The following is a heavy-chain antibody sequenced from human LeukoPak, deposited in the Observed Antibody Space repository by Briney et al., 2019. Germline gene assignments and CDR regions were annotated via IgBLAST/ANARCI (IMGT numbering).Heavy chain of an antibody. CDR2: IVVGSGNT. Sequence: SVKVSCKASGFTFTSSAVQWVRQARGQRLEWIGWIVVGSGNTNYARKFQERVTITRDMSTSTAYMELSSLRSEDTAVYYCAAAVVGGGGRDAFDIWGQGTMVTVSS. D-gene: IGHD1-26*01. J-gene: IGHJ3*02. V-gene: IGHV1-58*01. CDR3: AAAVVGGGGRDAFDI. CDR1: GFTFTSSA.